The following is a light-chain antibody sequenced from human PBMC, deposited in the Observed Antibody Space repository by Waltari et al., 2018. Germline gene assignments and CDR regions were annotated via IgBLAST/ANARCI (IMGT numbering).Light chain of an antibody. J-gene: IGLJ1*01. CDR2: TDR. CDR1: SSNIGRNA. Sequence: QSILTQPPSVSGTPGQRVTISCSGSSSNIGRNAVTWYQQLLGSAPNLLIYTDRQRPSGVPDRFSGSKSGTSASLAISGLRSEDEAEYYCAAWDDSLNGLYVFGTGTKVTVL. CDR3: AAWDDSLNGLYV. V-gene: IGLV1-44*01.